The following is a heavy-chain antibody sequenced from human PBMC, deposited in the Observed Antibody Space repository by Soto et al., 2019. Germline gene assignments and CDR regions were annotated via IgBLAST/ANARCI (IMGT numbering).Heavy chain of an antibody. CDR3: ATTSYYDFWSGYGVDAFDI. V-gene: IGHV3-11*01. CDR1: GFTFSDYY. Sequence: QVQLVESGGGLVKPGGSLRLSCAASGFTFSDYYMSWIRQAPGKGLEWVSYISSSGSTIYYADSVKGRFTNSRDNAKNPLYLQMNSLRAEDTAVYYCATTSYYDFWSGYGVDAFDIWGQGTMVTVSS. D-gene: IGHD3-3*01. CDR2: ISSSGSTI. J-gene: IGHJ3*02.